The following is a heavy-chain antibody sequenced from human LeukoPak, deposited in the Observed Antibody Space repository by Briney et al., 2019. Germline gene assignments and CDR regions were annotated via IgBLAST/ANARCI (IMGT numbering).Heavy chain of an antibody. D-gene: IGHD4-11*01. V-gene: IGHV3-33*01. J-gene: IGHJ4*02. CDR2: IWSDGTNR. CDR1: GFTFNHYG. Sequence: GGSLRLSCAATGFTFNHYGMHWVRQAPGKGLEWVAVIWSDGTNRYYSDFVKGRFTISRADSRKTVYLQMTSLRPEDTGMYYCARDAQRGFDYSNSLRYWGQGTPVTVST. CDR3: ARDAQRGFDYSNSLRY.